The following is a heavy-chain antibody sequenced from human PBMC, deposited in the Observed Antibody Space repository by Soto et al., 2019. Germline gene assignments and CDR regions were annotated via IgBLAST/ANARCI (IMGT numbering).Heavy chain of an antibody. CDR1: GYTFTSYG. Sequence: ASVKVSCKASGYTFTSYGISWVRQATGQGLEWMGWMNPNSGNTGYAQKFQGRVTMTRNTSISTAYMELSSLRSEDTAVYYCARAAYYYDGSGYYPGDYWGQGSLVTVSS. CDR2: MNPNSGNT. J-gene: IGHJ4*02. V-gene: IGHV1-8*02. D-gene: IGHD3-22*01. CDR3: ARAAYYYDGSGYYPGDY.